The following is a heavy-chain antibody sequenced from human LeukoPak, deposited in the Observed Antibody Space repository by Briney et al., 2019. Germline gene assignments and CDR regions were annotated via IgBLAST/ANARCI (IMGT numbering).Heavy chain of an antibody. D-gene: IGHD3-16*02. CDR1: GYTFTGYY. J-gene: IGHJ4*02. V-gene: IGHV1-18*04. Sequence: GASVKVSCKASGYTFTGYYMHWVRQAPGQGLEWMGWISAYNGNTNYAQKLQGRVTMTTDTSTSTAYMELRSLRSDDTAVYYCARADDYVWGSYPLYYFDYWGQGTLVTVSS. CDR2: ISAYNGNT. CDR3: ARADDYVWGSYPLYYFDY.